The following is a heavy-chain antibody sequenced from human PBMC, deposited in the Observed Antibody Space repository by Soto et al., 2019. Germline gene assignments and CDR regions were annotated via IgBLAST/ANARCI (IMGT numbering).Heavy chain of an antibody. CDR3: ARDPSMDYYDSSGHDP. Sequence: GASVKVSCKASGYTFTSYAMHWVRQAPGQGLEWMGWINAGNGNTKYSQKFQGRVTITRDTSASTAYMELSSLRSEDTAVYYCARDPSMDYYDSSGHDPSGQGTLVTVSA. V-gene: IGHV1-3*01. D-gene: IGHD3-22*01. CDR1: GYTFTSYA. J-gene: IGHJ5*02. CDR2: INAGNGNT.